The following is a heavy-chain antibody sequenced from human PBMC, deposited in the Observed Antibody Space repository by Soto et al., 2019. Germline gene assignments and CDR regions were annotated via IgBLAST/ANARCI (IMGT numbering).Heavy chain of an antibody. CDR2: ISPSSGGT. Sequence: QVQLVQSGAEVKKPGASVRVSCKASGYTFTSYYIHWVRQAPGHGPEWMGMISPSSGGTDYAQKCQGRVTMARYTSAGPVYMELSSLRSEDTAVYYCARSIITTAGTDAFDLWGQGTLVTVSS. V-gene: IGHV1-46*03. D-gene: IGHD6-13*01. J-gene: IGHJ3*01. CDR1: GYTFTSYY. CDR3: ARSIITTAGTDAFDL.